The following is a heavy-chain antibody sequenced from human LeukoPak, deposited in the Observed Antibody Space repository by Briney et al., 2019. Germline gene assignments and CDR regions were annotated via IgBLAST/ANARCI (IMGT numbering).Heavy chain of an antibody. D-gene: IGHD5/OR15-5a*01. V-gene: IGHV3-74*03. CDR1: GFIFSNYW. Sequence: GGSLRLSCAASGFIFSNYWMHWVRQAPGKGLVWVSRVNNDGSSTTYADSVKGRFAISRDNAKNTLYLQMNSLRAEDTAVYYCAKGGLRVTDYWGQGTLVTVSS. CDR2: VNNDGSST. CDR3: AKGGLRVTDY. J-gene: IGHJ4*02.